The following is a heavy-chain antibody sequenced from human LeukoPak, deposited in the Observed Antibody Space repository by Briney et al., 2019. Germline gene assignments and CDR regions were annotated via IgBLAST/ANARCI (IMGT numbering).Heavy chain of an antibody. V-gene: IGHV4-34*01. CDR2: IRRGGNT. Sequence: SETLSLTCTVYGGILSGSYWSWIRQPPGKGLEWIGEIRRGGNTNSNPSLKSRVTISLDTSKNQFSLELISVTAADTAVYFCATGVRGVSGSWGQGTLVTVSS. CDR1: GGILSGSY. D-gene: IGHD3-10*01. J-gene: IGHJ5*02. CDR3: ATGVRGVSGS.